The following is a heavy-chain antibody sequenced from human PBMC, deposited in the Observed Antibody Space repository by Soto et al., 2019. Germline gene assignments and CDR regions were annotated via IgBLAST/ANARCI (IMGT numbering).Heavy chain of an antibody. J-gene: IGHJ3*02. CDR3: ARDDYSDSSGLGAFDI. D-gene: IGHD3-22*01. CDR2: TYSGGST. CDR1: GFTVSSNY. Sequence: EVQLVESGGGLIQPGGSLRLSCAASGFTVSSNYMSWVRQAPGKGLEWVSVTYSGGSTYYADSVKGRFTISRDNSKNTLYLQMNSLRAEDTAVYYCARDDYSDSSGLGAFDIWGQGTMVTVSS. V-gene: IGHV3-53*01.